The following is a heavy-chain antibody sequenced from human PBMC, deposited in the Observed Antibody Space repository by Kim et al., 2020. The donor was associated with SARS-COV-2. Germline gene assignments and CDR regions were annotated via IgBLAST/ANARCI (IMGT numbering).Heavy chain of an antibody. V-gene: IGHV3-21*01. D-gene: IGHD6-13*01. CDR1: GFTFSSYS. Sequence: GGSLRLSCAASGFTFSSYSMNWVRQAQGKGLEWVTYISTSGRYIYYADSVKGRFTISRDSAKNSLYLEMNSLRDEDTALYYCARDYGSSWFRKWDEFSVDYGGWGTLAT. CDR2: ISTSGRYI. J-gene: IGHJ4*02. CDR3: ARDYGSSWFRKWDEFSVDY.